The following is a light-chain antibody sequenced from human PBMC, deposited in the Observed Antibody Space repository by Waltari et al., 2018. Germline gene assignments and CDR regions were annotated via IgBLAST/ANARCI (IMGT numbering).Light chain of an antibody. CDR3: AAWDGSLSGWL. V-gene: IGLV1-47*01. CDR2: RND. CDR1: GSNIGSNY. Sequence: QSVLTQPPSASGTPGQRVTISCSASGSNIGSNYLYWYQQFPGSAPKLLMYRNDQRPSGVPDRFSGSKSGTSGSLAISGLRSEDEADYYCAAWDGSLSGWLFGGGTKLTVL. J-gene: IGLJ3*02.